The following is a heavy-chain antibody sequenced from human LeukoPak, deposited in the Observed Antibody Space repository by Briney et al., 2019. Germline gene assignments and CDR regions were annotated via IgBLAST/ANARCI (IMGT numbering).Heavy chain of an antibody. J-gene: IGHJ5*02. CDR2: IYYSGST. Sequence: PSETLSLTCTVSGGSISSYYWSWIRQPPGKGLEWIGYIYYSGSTNYNPSLKSRVTISVDTSKNQFSLKLSSETAADTAVYYCARDGAENWFDPWGQGTLVTVSS. CDR1: GGSISSYY. D-gene: IGHD3-10*01. CDR3: ARDGAENWFDP. V-gene: IGHV4-59*01.